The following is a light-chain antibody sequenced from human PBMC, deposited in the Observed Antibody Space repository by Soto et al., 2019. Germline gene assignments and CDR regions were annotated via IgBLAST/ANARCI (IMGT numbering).Light chain of an antibody. CDR1: QSVSSN. J-gene: IGKJ5*01. CDR3: QQYNNWPPFT. CDR2: DVS. Sequence: EIVMTQSPATLSVSPGERATLSCRASQSVSSNLAWYQQKPGQSPRLLIYDVSTRATDIPARFSGSGSGTEFTLTISSLQSEDFAVYYCQQYNNWPPFTFGQGTRLEIK. V-gene: IGKV3-15*01.